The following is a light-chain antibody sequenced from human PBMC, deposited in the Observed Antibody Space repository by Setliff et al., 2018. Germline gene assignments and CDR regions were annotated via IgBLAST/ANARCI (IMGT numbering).Light chain of an antibody. J-gene: IGLJ1*01. CDR1: SSDVGGYNY. CDR2: DVS. Sequence: QSVLTQPASVSGSPGQSITISRTGTSSDVGGYNYVSWYQQHPGKAPKLMIYDVSKRPSGVSNRFSGSKSGNTASLTISGLQAEDEADYYCSSYTSSSTVVFGTGTKATVL. CDR3: SSYTSSSTVV. V-gene: IGLV2-14*01.